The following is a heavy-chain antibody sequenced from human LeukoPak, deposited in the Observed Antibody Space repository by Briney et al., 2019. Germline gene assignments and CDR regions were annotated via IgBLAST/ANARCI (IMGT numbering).Heavy chain of an antibody. V-gene: IGHV5-51*01. J-gene: IGHJ4*02. CDR2: IYPGDSDT. CDR3: ARAFQYDD. CDR1: GYSFISHW. Sequence: GESLKISCKASGYSFISHWIGWVRQRPGQGLEFMGIIYPGDSDTKYSPSFQGQVTISADKSINSAYLQWSSLKASDTAMYYCARAFQYDDWGQGTLVTVSS. D-gene: IGHD2-21*01.